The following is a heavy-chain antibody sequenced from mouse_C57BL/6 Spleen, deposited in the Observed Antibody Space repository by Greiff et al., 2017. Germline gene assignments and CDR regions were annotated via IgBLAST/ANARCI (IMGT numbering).Heavy chain of an antibody. J-gene: IGHJ3*01. CDR2: INSDGGST. CDR3: ARQSSLGGFAY. CDR1: EYEFPSHD. Sequence: EVMLVESGGGLVQPGESLKLSCESTEYEFPSHDMSWVGKTPEKRLELVAAINSDGGSTYYPDTMERRFIISRDNTKKTLYLQMSSLRSEDTALYYCARQSSLGGFAYWGQGTLVTVSA. V-gene: IGHV5-2*01. D-gene: IGHD4-1*01.